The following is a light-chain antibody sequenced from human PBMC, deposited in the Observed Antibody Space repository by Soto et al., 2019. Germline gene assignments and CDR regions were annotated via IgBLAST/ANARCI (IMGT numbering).Light chain of an antibody. J-gene: IGKJ2*01. Sequence: DIQMTQSPSSLSASVGDRVTITCRASQSISSYLDWYQQKPGKAPKLLIYAASSLQSGVPSRFSGSGSGTDFTLSISSLQPEDFATYYCQQSSSTPFGQGTELEIK. V-gene: IGKV1-39*01. CDR2: AAS. CDR1: QSISSY. CDR3: QQSSSTP.